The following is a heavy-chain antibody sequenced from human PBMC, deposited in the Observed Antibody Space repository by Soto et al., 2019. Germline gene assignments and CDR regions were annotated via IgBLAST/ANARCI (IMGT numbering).Heavy chain of an antibody. CDR3: AKALGIAAAGIDY. CDR2: ISGSGGST. CDR1: GFTLSSYA. Sequence: PGGSLRLSCAASGFTLSSYAMSWVRQAPGKGLEWVAAISGSGGSTYYADSVKGRFTISRDNSKNTLYLQMNSLRAEDTAVYYXAKALGIAAAGIDYWGQGTLVTVSS. J-gene: IGHJ4*02. D-gene: IGHD6-13*01. V-gene: IGHV3-23*01.